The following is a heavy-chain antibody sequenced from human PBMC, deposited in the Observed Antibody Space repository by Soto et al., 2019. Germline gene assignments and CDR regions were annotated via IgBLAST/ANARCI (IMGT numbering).Heavy chain of an antibody. V-gene: IGHV3-15*07. CDR2: IKSKTDGGTT. CDR1: GFTFTNAW. J-gene: IGHJ4*02. CDR3: PTDDYVWGSYVDY. D-gene: IGHD3-16*01. Sequence: PGGSLILSCAPSGFTFTNAWMNWVRQAPGKGLEWGGRIKSKTDGGTTDYAAPVEGRFTISRDDSQNTLYLQMNSLKPPAPAVYYCPTDDYVWGSYVDYWGKGTRVTVAS.